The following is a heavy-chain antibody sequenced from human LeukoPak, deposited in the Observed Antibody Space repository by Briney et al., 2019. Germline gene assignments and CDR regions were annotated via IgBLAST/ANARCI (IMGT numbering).Heavy chain of an antibody. Sequence: GGSLRLSCAASGFTFSSYWMHWVRQAPGKGLVWVSRIYSDGSITIYADSVKGRFTISRDNAKNTLYLQMNSLRADDTAMYYCAKPSGILLITNPQSWGQGTLVTVSS. J-gene: IGHJ5*02. CDR1: GFTFSSYW. CDR3: AKPSGILLITNPQS. D-gene: IGHD1-26*01. CDR2: IYSDGSIT. V-gene: IGHV3-74*01.